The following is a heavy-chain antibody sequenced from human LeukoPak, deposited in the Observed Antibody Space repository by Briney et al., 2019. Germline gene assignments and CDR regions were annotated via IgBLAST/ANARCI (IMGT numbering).Heavy chain of an antibody. J-gene: IGHJ4*02. D-gene: IGHD3-3*01. Sequence: ASVKVSCKASGYTFTGYYMHWVRQAPGQGLEWMGWINPNSGGTNYAQKFQGRVTMTRDTSISTAYMEMSSLRTEDTAVYYCAKGSGAYGHPTSPLFDFWGQGTLVTVSS. CDR3: AKGSGAYGHPTSPLFDF. V-gene: IGHV1-2*02. CDR1: GYTFTGYY. CDR2: INPNSGGT.